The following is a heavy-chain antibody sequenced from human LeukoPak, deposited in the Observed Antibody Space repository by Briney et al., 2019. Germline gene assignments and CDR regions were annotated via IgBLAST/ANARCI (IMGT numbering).Heavy chain of an antibody. CDR2: IFHSGST. Sequence: PSEALSLTCTVSGASISSYYWSWIRQPPGKGREWIGYIFHSGSTNYNPSLKSRVTISVDTSKNQLSLKLSSVTAADTAVYYCARGAPGGNDYGDYWGQGTLVTVSS. V-gene: IGHV4-59*01. CDR3: ARGAPGGNDYGDY. CDR1: GASISSYY. J-gene: IGHJ4*02.